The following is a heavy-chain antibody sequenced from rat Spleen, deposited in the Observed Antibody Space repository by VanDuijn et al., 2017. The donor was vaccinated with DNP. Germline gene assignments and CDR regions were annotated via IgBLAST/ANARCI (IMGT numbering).Heavy chain of an antibody. CDR2: FSTIGDDT. CDR1: GFTFRSFP. J-gene: IGHJ4*01. D-gene: IGHD1-11*01. V-gene: IGHV5-46*01. Sequence: EVLLVESGGGFVQPGGSMKLSCEASGFTFRSFPMAWVRQAPTKGLEWVATFSTIGDDTFYRDSVKGRFTISRDNAKSTLYLQMKSLRSEDTATYDCTRINYGGYYYVMDAWGQGASVTVSS. CDR3: TRINYGGYYYVMDA.